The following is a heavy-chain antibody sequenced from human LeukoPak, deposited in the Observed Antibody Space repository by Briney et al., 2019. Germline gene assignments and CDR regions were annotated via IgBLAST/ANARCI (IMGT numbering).Heavy chain of an antibody. CDR1: GFTFSSYS. D-gene: IGHD3-3*01. V-gene: IGHV3-48*01. CDR3: ARGGITIFGEATTPFDY. Sequence: GGSLRLSCVASGFTFSSYSMNWVRQAPGKGLEWVSYISSSSSIIYYADSVKGRFTISRDNAKNSLYLQMNSLRAEDTAVYYCARGGITIFGEATTPFDYWGQGTLVTVSS. J-gene: IGHJ4*02. CDR2: ISSSSSII.